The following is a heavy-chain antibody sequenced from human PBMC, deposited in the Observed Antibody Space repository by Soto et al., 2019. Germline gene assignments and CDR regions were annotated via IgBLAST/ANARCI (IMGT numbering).Heavy chain of an antibody. D-gene: IGHD2-15*01. V-gene: IGHV2-5*02. CDR3: AHRQAPSYCSGGSCYEYFQH. CDR2: IYWDDDK. J-gene: IGHJ1*01. Sequence: SGPTLVNPTQTLTLTCTFSGFSLSTSGVGVGWIRQPPGKALEWLALIYWDDDKRYSPSLKSRLTITKDTSKNQVVLTMTNMDPVDTATYYCAHRQAPSYCSGGSCYEYFQHWGQGTLVTVSS. CDR1: GFSLSTSGVG.